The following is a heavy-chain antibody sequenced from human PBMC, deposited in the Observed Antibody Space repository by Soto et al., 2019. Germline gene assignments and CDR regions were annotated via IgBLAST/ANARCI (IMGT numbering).Heavy chain of an antibody. V-gene: IGHV3-33*01. CDR2: IWYDGSNK. CDR1: GFTFSSYG. D-gene: IGHD5-12*01. CDR3: AGDQPLQYSGYDSLFDY. Sequence: QVQLVESGGGVVQPGRSLRLSCAASGFTFSSYGMHWVRQAPGKGLEWVAVIWYDGSNKYYADSVKGRFTISRDNSKNTLYLQMNSLRAEDTAVYYCAGDQPLQYSGYDSLFDYWGQGTLVTVSS. J-gene: IGHJ4*02.